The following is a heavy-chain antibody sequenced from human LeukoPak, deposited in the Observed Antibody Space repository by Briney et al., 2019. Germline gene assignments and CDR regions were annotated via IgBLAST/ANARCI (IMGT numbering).Heavy chain of an antibody. V-gene: IGHV4-34*01. CDR1: GGSFSGYY. J-gene: IGHJ5*02. Sequence: PSETLSLTCAVCGGSFSGYYWSWIRQPPGKGLEWIGEINHSGSTNYNPSLKSRVTISVDTSKNQYSLKLSSVTAGDTAVYYCARANLGWFDPWGQGTLVTVSS. CDR3: ARANLGWFDP. CDR2: INHSGST. D-gene: IGHD3-10*01.